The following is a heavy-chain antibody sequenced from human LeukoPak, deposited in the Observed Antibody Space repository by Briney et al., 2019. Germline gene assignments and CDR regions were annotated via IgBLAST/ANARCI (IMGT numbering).Heavy chain of an antibody. Sequence: SETLSLTCAVSGGSISSGGYSWSWIRQPPGKGLEWIGYIYHSGSTYYNPSLKSRVTISVDRSKNQFSLKLSSVTAADTAVYYCARNYYGSGSYVFDYWGQGTLVTVSS. V-gene: IGHV4-30-2*01. CDR1: GGSISSGGYS. D-gene: IGHD3-10*01. CDR3: ARNYYGSGSYVFDY. J-gene: IGHJ4*02. CDR2: IYHSGST.